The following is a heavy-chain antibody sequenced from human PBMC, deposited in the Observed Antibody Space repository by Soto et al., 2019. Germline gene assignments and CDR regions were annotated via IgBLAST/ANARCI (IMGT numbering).Heavy chain of an antibody. CDR2: IYYSGST. V-gene: IGHV4-39*01. Sequence: SETLSLTCTVSGGSISSSSYYWGWIRQPPGKGLEWIGSIYYSGSTYYNPSLKSRVTISVDTSKNQFSLKLSSVTAADTAVYYCARHVKGGADYDFWSGYYNWFDPSGQGTLVTVSS. D-gene: IGHD3-3*01. CDR3: ARHVKGGADYDFWSGYYNWFDP. J-gene: IGHJ5*02. CDR1: GGSISSSSYY.